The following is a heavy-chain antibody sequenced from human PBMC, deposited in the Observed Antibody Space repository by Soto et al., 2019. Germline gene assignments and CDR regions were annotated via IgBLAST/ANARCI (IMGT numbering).Heavy chain of an antibody. J-gene: IGHJ4*02. CDR3: ARGGDGDY. CDR2: ISAHNGNT. CDR1: GYAFTTYG. Sequence: QVHLVQSGAEVKKPGASVKVSCKGSGYAFTTYGITWVRQAPGQGLEWMGWISAHNGNTNYAQKLQGRVTVTRDTSTSTAYMELRGLRSDDTAVYYCARGGDGDYWGEGALVTVSS. V-gene: IGHV1-18*01. D-gene: IGHD3-16*01.